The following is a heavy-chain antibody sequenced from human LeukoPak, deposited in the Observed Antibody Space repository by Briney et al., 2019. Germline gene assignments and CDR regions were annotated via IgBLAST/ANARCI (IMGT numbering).Heavy chain of an antibody. CDR1: GYTFTGYY. Sequence: ASVKVSCKASGYTFTGYYMHWVRQAPGQRLEWMGWINAGNGNTKYSQKFQGRVTITRDTSASTAYMELSSLRSEDTAVYYCARDWYQLPFDYWGQGTLVTVSS. CDR2: INAGNGNT. V-gene: IGHV1-3*01. D-gene: IGHD2-2*01. CDR3: ARDWYQLPFDY. J-gene: IGHJ4*02.